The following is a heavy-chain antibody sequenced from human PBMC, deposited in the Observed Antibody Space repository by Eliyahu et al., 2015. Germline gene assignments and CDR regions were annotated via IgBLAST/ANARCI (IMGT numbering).Heavy chain of an antibody. D-gene: IGHD3-10*01. CDR2: INSDGRST. Sequence: EVQLVESGGGLVQPGGSLRLSCXAXGXTXSSKWMXWVRQAXGKGLVWVSGINSDGRSTSYADSVKGRFTISRDNAKNTLYLQMNSLRAEDTAVYYCARGNYYALDVWGQGTTVTVSS. CDR1: GXTXSSKW. J-gene: IGHJ6*02. V-gene: IGHV3-74*01. CDR3: ARGNYYALDV.